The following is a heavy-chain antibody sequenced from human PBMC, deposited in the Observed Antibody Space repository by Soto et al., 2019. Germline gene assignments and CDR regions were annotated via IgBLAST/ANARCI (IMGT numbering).Heavy chain of an antibody. V-gene: IGHV4-34*01. CDR3: ARWYGDYELDY. CDR2: INHSGST. CDR1: GGSFSGYY. Sequence: QVQLQQWGAGLLKPSETLSLTCAVYGGSFSGYYWSWIRQPPGKGLEWIGEINHSGSTNYNPSLKSRVTISVDPTKNQFPLKLSSVTAADTAVYYCARWYGDYELDYWGQGTLVTVSS. J-gene: IGHJ4*02. D-gene: IGHD4-17*01.